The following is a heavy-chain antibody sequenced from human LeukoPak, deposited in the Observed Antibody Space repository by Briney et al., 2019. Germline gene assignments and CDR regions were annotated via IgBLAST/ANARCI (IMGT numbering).Heavy chain of an antibody. V-gene: IGHV4-61*08. CDR1: GGSISSGDYY. D-gene: IGHD3-9*01. Sequence: SETLSLTCTVSGGSISSGDYYWSWNRQPPGKGLEWIGYIYYSGSTNYNPSLKSRVTISVDTSKNQFSLKLSSVTAADTAVYYCARVDDILTGPFDYWGQGTLVTVSS. CDR2: IYYSGST. J-gene: IGHJ4*02. CDR3: ARVDDILTGPFDY.